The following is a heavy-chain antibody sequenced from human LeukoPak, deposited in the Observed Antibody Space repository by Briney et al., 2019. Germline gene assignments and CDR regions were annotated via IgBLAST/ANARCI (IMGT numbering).Heavy chain of an antibody. CDR1: GGSISSGGYF. D-gene: IGHD3-16*01. CDR2: IYYSGST. CDR3: ARDPSVMITFGGAPI. V-gene: IGHV4-31*03. Sequence: SETLSLTCTVSGGSISSGGYFWSWIRQHPGKGLEWIGYIYYSGSTYYNPSLKSRVSISVDTSKNQFSLKLRTVTAADTAVYYCARDPSVMITFGGAPIWGQGTLVTVSS. J-gene: IGHJ4*02.